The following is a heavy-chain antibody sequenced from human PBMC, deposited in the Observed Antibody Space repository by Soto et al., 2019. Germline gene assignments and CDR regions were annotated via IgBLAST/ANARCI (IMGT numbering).Heavy chain of an antibody. CDR1: GGSIYTYY. J-gene: IGHJ4*02. V-gene: IGHV4-59*08. CDR2: IYYSGST. CDR3: ARGGTYYDFWSGYYLPYYFDY. Sequence: PSETLSLTCNVSGGSIYTYYWNWIRQSPGKGLEWIGYIYYSGSTYYNPSLKSRVTISVDTSKNQFSLKLNSVTAADTAVYYCARGGTYYDFWSGYYLPYYFDYWGQGTLVTVSS. D-gene: IGHD3-3*01.